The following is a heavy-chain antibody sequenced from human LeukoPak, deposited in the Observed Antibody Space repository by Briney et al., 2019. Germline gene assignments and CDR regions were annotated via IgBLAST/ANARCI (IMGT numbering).Heavy chain of an antibody. CDR3: TRAAAASYYYFDY. D-gene: IGHD6-13*01. CDR2: IYTSGST. Sequence: PSETLSLTCTVSGGSNSNYYWSWIRQPAGKGLEWIGRIYTSGSTNYNPSLKSRGTISVDTSKNQFSLKLSSVTAAATALYYSTRAAAASYYYFDYWGQGTLVTVSS. J-gene: IGHJ4*02. CDR1: GGSNSNYY. V-gene: IGHV4-4*07.